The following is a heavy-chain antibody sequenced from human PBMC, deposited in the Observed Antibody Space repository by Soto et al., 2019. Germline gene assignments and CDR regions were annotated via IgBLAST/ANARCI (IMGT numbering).Heavy chain of an antibody. Sequence: SETLSLTCTVSGGSISFGGYYWSWVRQHPGKGLEWIGYIYYSGTTYYNSSLQSRVSISVDTSKNQFSRMLSSVTAADTAVYYCASYVWGSYRSFEYWGQGTLVTVSS. V-gene: IGHV4-31*03. CDR1: GGSISFGGYY. CDR2: IYYSGTT. CDR3: ASYVWGSYRSFEY. D-gene: IGHD3-16*02. J-gene: IGHJ4*02.